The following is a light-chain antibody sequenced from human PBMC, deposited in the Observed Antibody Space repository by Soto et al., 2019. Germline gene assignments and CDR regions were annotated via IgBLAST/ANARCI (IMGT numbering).Light chain of an antibody. J-gene: IGLJ1*01. CDR3: AAWDESLDAYV. CDR1: SSNIGSDY. CDR2: SDN. Sequence: QSALTQPPSASATPGQRVTISCSGSSSNIGSDYVNWYQQLPGTAPKLLIYSDNQRPSGVPDRFSGSKSGTSASLAISGLQSEDESDYYCAAWDESLDAYVFGTGTKLTVL. V-gene: IGLV1-44*01.